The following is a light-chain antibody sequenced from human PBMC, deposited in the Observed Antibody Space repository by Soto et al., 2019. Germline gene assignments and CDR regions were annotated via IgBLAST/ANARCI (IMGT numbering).Light chain of an antibody. V-gene: IGLV3-21*02. CDR3: QVWDSADDHV. Sequence: SSELTQPPSASVAPGQTATITCGGKNIGTKGVHWYQQKAGQAPMLVIFDDSDRPSGIPERFSGSNSGITATLTISRVEVGDEADYYCQVWDSADDHVFGGGTKLTVL. CDR1: NIGTKG. J-gene: IGLJ2*01. CDR2: DDS.